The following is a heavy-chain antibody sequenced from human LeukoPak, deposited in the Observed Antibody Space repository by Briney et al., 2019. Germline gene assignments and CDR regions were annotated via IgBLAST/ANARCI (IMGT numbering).Heavy chain of an antibody. CDR1: GYTFTGYY. CDR3: ARSSGYYYYYGMDV. J-gene: IGHJ6*02. Sequence: WASVKVSCKASGYTFTGYYMHWVRQAPGQGLEWMGWINPNSGGTNYAQKFQGRVTMTRDTSISTAYMELSGLRSDDTAMYYCARSSGYYYYYGMDVWGQGTTVTVSS. D-gene: IGHD3-22*01. CDR2: INPNSGGT. V-gene: IGHV1-2*02.